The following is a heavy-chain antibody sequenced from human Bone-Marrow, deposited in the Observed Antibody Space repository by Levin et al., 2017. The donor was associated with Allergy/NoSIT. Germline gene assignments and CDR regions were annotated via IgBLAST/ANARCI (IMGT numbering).Heavy chain of an antibody. CDR1: GFIFSAHA. CDR3: AKGLTTTVFGVVTGLDS. J-gene: IGHJ4*02. CDR2: VSGNGHDT. V-gene: IGHV3-23*01. Sequence: PGGSLRLSCAASGFIFSAHAVTWVRQAPGKGLEWVSGVSGNGHDTYYADSVRGRFTISRDNSKNRLYLRMKSLRVEDTAVYYCAKGLTTTVFGVVTGLDSWGQGTLVTVSS. D-gene: IGHD3-3*01.